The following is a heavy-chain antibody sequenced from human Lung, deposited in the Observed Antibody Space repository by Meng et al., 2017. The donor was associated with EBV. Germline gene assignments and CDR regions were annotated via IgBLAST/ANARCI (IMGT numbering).Heavy chain of an antibody. V-gene: IGHV4-4*02. CDR3: LRRSGGSV. J-gene: IGHJ1*01. CDR2: IPHRGSS. CDR1: GDSITNHNW. Sequence: QVQFQGSGPALGKPAGTLSLTCAVSGDSITNHNWWAWVRQPPGKGLEWIGEIPHRGSSAYNPSLKSRVSMSIDKSKNQFSLKLTSVTAADTAVYHCLRRSGGSVWGQGTLVTVSS. D-gene: IGHD3-10*01.